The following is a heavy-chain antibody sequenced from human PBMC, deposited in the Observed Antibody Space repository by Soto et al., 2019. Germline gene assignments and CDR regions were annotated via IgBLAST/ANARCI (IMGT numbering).Heavy chain of an antibody. CDR1: GFTVSSNY. CDR2: IYSGGST. D-gene: IGHD3-16*01. CDR3: ARGGLYVRYYSGMDV. J-gene: IGHJ6*02. Sequence: EVQLVESGGGLIQPGGSLRLSCAASGFTVSSNYMSWVRQAPGKGLEWVSVIYSGGSTYYADSVKGRFTISRDNSKNTLYLQRHRVGAEHAAVCYCARGGLYVRYYSGMDVWGQGTTVTVSS. V-gene: IGHV3-53*01.